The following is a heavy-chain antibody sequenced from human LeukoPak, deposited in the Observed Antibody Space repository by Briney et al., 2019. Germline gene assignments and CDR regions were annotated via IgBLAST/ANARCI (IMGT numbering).Heavy chain of an antibody. D-gene: IGHD4-11*01. CDR2: ISYSGNA. V-gene: IGHV4-39*01. CDR3: ARNLGQTWGTVTTDLWYFDH. Sequence: SETLSLTCTVSGASIITTNYYWGWIRHPPGNGLEWIGSISYSGNAYYNPSLRSRLSISMDASKNQFSLKVRSVTAADTAVYYCARNLGQTWGTVTTDLWYFDHWGQGTLVPVSS. J-gene: IGHJ4*02. CDR1: GASIITTNYY.